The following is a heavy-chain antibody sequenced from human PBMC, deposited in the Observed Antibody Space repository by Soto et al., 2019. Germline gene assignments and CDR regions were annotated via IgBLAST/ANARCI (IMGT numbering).Heavy chain of an antibody. CDR1: DGYIRSYD. CDR2: IYYSGST. D-gene: IGHD3-3*01. V-gene: IGHV4-59*01. J-gene: IGHJ6*03. Sequence: ASETKSLTCTVSDGYIRSYDWSWIRQTPGKGLEWIGYIYYSGSTNYNPSLKSRVTISVDTSKNQFSLKLSSVTAADTAVYYCARGSYYDFWSGSPWRYYYYMDVWGKGTTVTVSS. CDR3: ARGSYYDFWSGSPWRYYYYMDV.